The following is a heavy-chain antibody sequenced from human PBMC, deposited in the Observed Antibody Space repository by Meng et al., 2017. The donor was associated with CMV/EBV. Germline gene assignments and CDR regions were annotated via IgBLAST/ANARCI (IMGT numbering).Heavy chain of an antibody. CDR3: AGGPRSLLRFLEWSQSCFQH. CDR1: GVSFSGDY. Sequence: GSLRLSCAVYGVSFSGDYRSWIRQPPGKGLEWIGEINHSGSTNYNPSLKSRVTISVDTSKNKFSLKLSSVTAANTAVYYCAGGPRSLLRFLEWSQSCFQHWGQGTMVTVSS. D-gene: IGHD3-3*01. J-gene: IGHJ1*01. CDR2: INHSGST. V-gene: IGHV4-34*01.